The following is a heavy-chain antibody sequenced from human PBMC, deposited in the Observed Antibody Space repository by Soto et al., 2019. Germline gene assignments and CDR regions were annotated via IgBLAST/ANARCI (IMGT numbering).Heavy chain of an antibody. CDR2: IYPGSGRT. Sequence: ASVKVSCKPSGYIATAYYIQWVRQAPGQGLEWMGMIYPGSGRTIDAQKFQGRVTMTWDTSTSTAYMELRSLRSDDTAVYYCARWTLTDIVATNFDYWGQGTLVTVSS. J-gene: IGHJ4*02. D-gene: IGHD5-12*01. V-gene: IGHV1-46*01. CDR1: GYIATAYY. CDR3: ARWTLTDIVATNFDY.